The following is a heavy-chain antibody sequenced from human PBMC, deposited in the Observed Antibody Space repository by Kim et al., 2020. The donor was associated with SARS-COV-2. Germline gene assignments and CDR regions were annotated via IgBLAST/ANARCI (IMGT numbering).Heavy chain of an antibody. D-gene: IGHD2-15*01. J-gene: IGHJ3*02. V-gene: IGHV3-23*01. Sequence: GRFTISREKSNNTLYVQMNSLRAEDTAVYYCAKDRSIVVVVAATPFAFDIWGQGTMVTVSS. CDR3: AKDRSIVVVVAATPFAFDI.